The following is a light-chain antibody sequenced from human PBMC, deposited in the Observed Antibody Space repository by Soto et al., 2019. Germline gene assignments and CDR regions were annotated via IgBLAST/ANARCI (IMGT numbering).Light chain of an antibody. Sequence: VLSLSPGTLSLSQGERATLSCRASQSVSNSHLAWYQQKPGQAPRLLIYGASSRATGIPDRFSGSGSGTDFTLTISRLEPEDSAVYYCQQYGSSPTWTFGQGTNVDIK. J-gene: IGKJ1*01. CDR2: GAS. V-gene: IGKV3-20*01. CDR3: QQYGSSPTWT. CDR1: QSVSNSH.